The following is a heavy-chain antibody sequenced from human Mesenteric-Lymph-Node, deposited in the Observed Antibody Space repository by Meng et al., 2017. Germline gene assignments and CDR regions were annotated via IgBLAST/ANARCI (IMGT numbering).Heavy chain of an antibody. J-gene: IGHJ4*02. D-gene: IGHD5-24*01. CDR3: ATQESRDGHNPY. CDR1: GGSISSSNW. V-gene: IGHV4-4*02. Sequence: QGRLQDSGPGLVKPSGTLSLTCAVSGGSISSSNWWSWVRQPPGKGLEWIGEIYHSGSTNYNPSLKSRVTISVDKSKNQFSLKLSSVTAADTAVYYCATQESRDGHNPYWGQGTLVTVSS. CDR2: IYHSGST.